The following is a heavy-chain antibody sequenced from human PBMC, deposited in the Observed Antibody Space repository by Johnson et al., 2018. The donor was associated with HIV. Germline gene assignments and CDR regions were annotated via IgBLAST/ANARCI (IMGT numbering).Heavy chain of an antibody. J-gene: IGHJ3*02. V-gene: IGHV3-30-3*01. CDR2: ISYDGSNK. CDR1: GFTFSSYA. CDR3: AISGTGPDAFDI. Sequence: QVQLVESVGGVVQPGRSLRLSCAASGFTFSSYAMHWVRQAPGKGLEWVAVISYDGSNKYYADSVKGRFTISRDNSKNTLYLQMNSLRAEDTAVYYCAISGTGPDAFDIWGQGTMVTVSS.